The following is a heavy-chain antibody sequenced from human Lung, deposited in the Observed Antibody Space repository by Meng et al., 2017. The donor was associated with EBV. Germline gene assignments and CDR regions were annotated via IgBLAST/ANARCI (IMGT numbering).Heavy chain of an antibody. Sequence: QVKLEESGGGVVRPGRSQRLSCAASGFTFSNFAMHWVRQAPGKGLEWVAVISYDGRNDFYADSVRGRFTVSRDNARSTVFLEMKSLTPEDTAVYFCAREYRRGARLGENASVLPHWGQGTLVTVSS. V-gene: IGHV3-30*04. CDR3: AREYRRGARLGENASVLPH. J-gene: IGHJ4*02. D-gene: IGHD3-10*01. CDR2: ISYDGRND. CDR1: GFTFSNFA.